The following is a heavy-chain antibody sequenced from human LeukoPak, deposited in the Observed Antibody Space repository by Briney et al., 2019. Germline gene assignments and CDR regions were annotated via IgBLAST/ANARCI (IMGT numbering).Heavy chain of an antibody. Sequence: PSETLSLTCTVSGDSISYYYWSWIRQPPGKGLEWIGKIYYSGNTNYNPSLKSRVTISVDTSKSQFSLEMRCVTPSDTAVYYCASGGGYSYASSDFDYSGQGTVVTVSS. V-gene: IGHV4-59*01. CDR2: IYYSGNT. CDR3: ASGGGYSYASSDFDY. D-gene: IGHD5-18*01. J-gene: IGHJ4*02. CDR1: GDSISYYY.